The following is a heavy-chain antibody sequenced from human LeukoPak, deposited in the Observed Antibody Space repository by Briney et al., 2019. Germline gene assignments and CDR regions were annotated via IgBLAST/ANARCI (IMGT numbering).Heavy chain of an antibody. V-gene: IGHV3-23*01. CDR2: ISGSGGST. D-gene: IGHD6-19*01. CDR1: GFTFSSYA. CDR3: AKDRASSGWYQGYFDY. J-gene: IGHJ4*02. Sequence: PGGSLRLSCAASGFTFSSYAMSWVRQAPGKGLEWVSAISGSGGSTYYADSVKGGFTISRDNSKNTLYLQMNSLRAEDTAVYYCAKDRASSGWYQGYFDYWGQGTLVTVSS.